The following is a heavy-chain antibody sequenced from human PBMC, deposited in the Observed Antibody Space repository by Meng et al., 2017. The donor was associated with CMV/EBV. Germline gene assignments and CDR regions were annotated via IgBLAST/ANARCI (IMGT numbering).Heavy chain of an antibody. CDR1: GFTVSSNY. D-gene: IGHD3-3*01. V-gene: IGHV3-53*01. CDR3: ARGFSTIFGVPKRGRQCGMDV. J-gene: IGHJ6*02. Sequence: GGSLRLSCAASGFTVSSNYMSWVRQAPGKGLEWVSVIYSGGSTYYADSVKGRFTISRDNSKNTLYLQMNSLRAEDTAVYYCARGFSTIFGVPKRGRQCGMDVWGQGTTVTVSS. CDR2: IYSGGST.